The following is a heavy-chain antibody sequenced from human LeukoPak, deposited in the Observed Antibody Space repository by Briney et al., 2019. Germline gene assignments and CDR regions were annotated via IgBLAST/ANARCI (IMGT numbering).Heavy chain of an antibody. CDR2: ISGDGGST. D-gene: IGHD2-2*01. CDR3: AKRPDCSTTNCFRFEY. J-gene: IGHJ4*02. V-gene: IGHV3-23*01. Sequence: GGSLRLSCAASGFTFSTYAMSWVRQAPGQGLEWVPSISGDGGSTYYAESVKGRFTISRDNSKNTLYLQMNSLRAEDTAVYYCAKRPDCSTTNCFRFEYWGQGTLVTVSS. CDR1: GFTFSTYA.